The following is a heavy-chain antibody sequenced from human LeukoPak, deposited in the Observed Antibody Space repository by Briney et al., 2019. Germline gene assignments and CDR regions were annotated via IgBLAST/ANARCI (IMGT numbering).Heavy chain of an antibody. J-gene: IGHJ4*02. CDR1: GFTFDDYG. CDR3: ARVGVDGSGSYYNGGLDY. V-gene: IGHV3-20*04. CDR2: INWNGDST. D-gene: IGHD3-10*01. Sequence: GGSLRLSCAASGFTFDDYGMNWVRQAPGKGLEWVSGINWNGDSTGYADSVKGRLTISRDNAKNSLYLQMNSLRAEDTALYYCARVGVDGSGSYYNGGLDYWSQGTLVTVSS.